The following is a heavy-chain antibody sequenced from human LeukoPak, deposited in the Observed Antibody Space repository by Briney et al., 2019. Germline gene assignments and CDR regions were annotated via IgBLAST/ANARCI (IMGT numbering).Heavy chain of an antibody. V-gene: IGHV4-59*01. CDR3: AREGGMSGSH. D-gene: IGHD3-16*01. CDR1: GDSISGYH. Sequence: SETLSLTCTVSGDSISGYHCSWIRQPPGKGLEWIGYISYTGTTTYNSSLKNRVTISADTSKNQFSLKVTSMTAADTAVYYCAREGGMSGSHWARGILVPVSS. J-gene: IGHJ4*02. CDR2: ISYTGTT.